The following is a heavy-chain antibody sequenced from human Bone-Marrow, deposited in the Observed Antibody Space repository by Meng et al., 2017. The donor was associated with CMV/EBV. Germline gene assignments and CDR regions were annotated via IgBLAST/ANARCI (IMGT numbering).Heavy chain of an antibody. J-gene: IGHJ5*01. V-gene: IGHV3-11*04. CDR3: ARGVNDDCSTGFRTPGVGWFHP. CDR2: ITTGDTDK. Sequence: YYRGWLRQAPGKGLEWLAHITTGDTDKYYADSVRGRFAISGDNARNLLFLQMDSLRADDTAVYYCARGVNDDCSTGFRTPGVGWFHPWGQGTLVTVSS. CDR1: YY. D-gene: IGHD2-21*02.